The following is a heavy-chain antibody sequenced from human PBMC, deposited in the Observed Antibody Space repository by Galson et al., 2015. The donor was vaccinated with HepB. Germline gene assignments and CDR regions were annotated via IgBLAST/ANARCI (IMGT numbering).Heavy chain of an antibody. CDR3: ARRMQWVGGFDM. V-gene: IGHV3-11*03. Sequence: SLRLSCAASGFAFSDYYMSWVRQAPGKGLEWVSYISSSSGYTEYADPVKGRFTISRDNAKNSLYLQMNSLKADDTAVYYCARRMQWVGGFDMWGQGTMVTVSS. CDR1: GFAFSDYY. J-gene: IGHJ3*02. CDR2: ISSSSGYT. D-gene: IGHD6-19*01.